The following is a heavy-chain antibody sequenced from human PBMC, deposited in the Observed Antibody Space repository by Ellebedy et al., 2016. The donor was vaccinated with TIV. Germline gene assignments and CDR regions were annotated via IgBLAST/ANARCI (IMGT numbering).Heavy chain of an antibody. D-gene: IGHD3-10*01. V-gene: IGHV2-5*01. CDR3: ARSPYGSPSDWFDP. J-gene: IGHJ5*02. Sequence: SGPTLVXPTQTLTLACTFSGFSPSTSGVGVGWIRQPPGKALVWLALIYWNVDKRYSPSLKSRLTITKDTSKNQVVLTMTNMDPVDTATYYCARSPYGSPSDWFDPWGQGTLVTVSS. CDR2: IYWNVDK. CDR1: GFSPSTSGVG.